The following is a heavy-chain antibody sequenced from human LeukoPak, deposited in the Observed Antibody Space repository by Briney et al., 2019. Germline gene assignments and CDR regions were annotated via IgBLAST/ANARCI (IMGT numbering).Heavy chain of an antibody. D-gene: IGHD6-13*01. J-gene: IGHJ4*02. CDR2: ISYDGSNK. CDR3: ATHSWYDNY. CDR1: GFTFSSYA. V-gene: IGHV3-30-3*01. Sequence: GGSLRLSCAASGFTFSSYAMHWVRQAPGKGLEWVAVISYDGSNKYYADSVKGRFTISRDNSKNTLYLQMNSLRAEDTAVYYCATHSWYDNYWGQGTLVTVSS.